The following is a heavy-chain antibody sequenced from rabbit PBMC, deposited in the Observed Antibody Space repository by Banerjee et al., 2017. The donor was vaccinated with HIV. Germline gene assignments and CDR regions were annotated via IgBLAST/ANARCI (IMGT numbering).Heavy chain of an antibody. CDR1: GFSFSSGYD. Sequence: QEQLVESGGGLVQPEGSLTLTCTASGFSFSSGYDMCWVRQAPGKGLEWIACIYTGSSGSTYYASWAKGRFTISKTSTTVTLQLTSLTAADTATYFCARWARSCTWCLNLWGPGTLVTVS. CDR2: IYTGSSGST. D-gene: IGHD4-2*01. J-gene: IGHJ4*01. V-gene: IGHV1S45*01. CDR3: ARWARSCTWCLNL.